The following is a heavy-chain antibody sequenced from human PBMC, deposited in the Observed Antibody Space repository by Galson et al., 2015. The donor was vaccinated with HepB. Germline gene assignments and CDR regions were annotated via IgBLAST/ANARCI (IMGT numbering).Heavy chain of an antibody. V-gene: IGHV3-33*01. J-gene: IGHJ4*02. CDR3: ARDWDYYDSSGYTESPFDY. CDR2: IWYDGSNK. Sequence: LRLSCAASGFTFSSYGMHWVRQAPGKGPEWVAAIWYDGSNKYYADSVKGRFTISRDNSKNTLYLQMNSLRAEDTAVYYCARDWDYYDSSGYTESPFDYWGQGTLVTVSS. CDR1: GFTFSSYG. D-gene: IGHD3-22*01.